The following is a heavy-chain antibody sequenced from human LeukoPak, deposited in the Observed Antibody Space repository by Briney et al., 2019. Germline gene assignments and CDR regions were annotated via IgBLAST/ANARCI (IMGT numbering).Heavy chain of an antibody. V-gene: IGHV3-21*01. Sequence: PGGSLRLSCAASGFTFSSYSMNWVRQAPGKGLEWVSSISSSSSYIYYADSVKGRFTISRDNAKNSLYLQMNSLRAEDTAVYYCARDDGYSYGFGAFDIWGQGTMVTVSS. CDR1: GFTFSSYS. CDR2: ISSSSSYI. CDR3: ARDDGYSYGFGAFDI. J-gene: IGHJ3*02. D-gene: IGHD5-18*01.